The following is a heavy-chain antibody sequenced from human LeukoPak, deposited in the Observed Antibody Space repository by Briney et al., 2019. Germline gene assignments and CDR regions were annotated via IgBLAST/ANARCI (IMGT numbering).Heavy chain of an antibody. CDR1: GGTISSDAYP. Sequence: PSQTLSLTCTVSGGTISSDAYPWSCIRQPPGMGLEGIVYVYRSNNTYYNPSLESRVTISLDRSKNQSSLELTSVTAADTAVYYCARESDSPPRYYYDTSGPGAFDIWGQGTMVTVSS. CDR2: VYRSNNT. J-gene: IGHJ3*02. CDR3: ARESDSPPRYYYDTSGPGAFDI. D-gene: IGHD3-22*01. V-gene: IGHV4-30-2*01.